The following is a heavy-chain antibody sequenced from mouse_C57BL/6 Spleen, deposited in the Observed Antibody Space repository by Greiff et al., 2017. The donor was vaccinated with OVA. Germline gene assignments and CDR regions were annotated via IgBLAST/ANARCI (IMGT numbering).Heavy chain of an antibody. CDR3: TRSYYSNYDYAMDY. Sequence: QVQLKQSGAELVRPGASVTLSCKASGYTFTDYEMHWVKQTPVHGLEWIGAIDPETGGTAYNQKFKGKAILTADKSSSTAYMELRSLTSEDSAVYYCTRSYYSNYDYAMDYWGQGTSVTVSS. CDR1: GYTFTDYE. V-gene: IGHV1-15*01. D-gene: IGHD2-5*01. CDR2: IDPETGGT. J-gene: IGHJ4*01.